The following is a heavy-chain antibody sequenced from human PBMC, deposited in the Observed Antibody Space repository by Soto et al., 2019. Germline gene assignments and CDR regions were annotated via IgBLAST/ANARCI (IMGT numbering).Heavy chain of an antibody. V-gene: IGHV3-33*01. Sequence: QVQLVESGGGVVQPGRSLRLSCAASGFTFSSYGMHWVRQAPGKGLEWVAVIWYDGSNKYYADSVKGRFTISRDNSKNTLYLPMNSLRAEDTAVYYCARDGYYGSGSYYSLPAIYGMVVWGQGTTVTVSS. D-gene: IGHD3-10*01. CDR3: ARDGYYGSGSYYSLPAIYGMVV. CDR1: GFTFSSYG. CDR2: IWYDGSNK. J-gene: IGHJ6*02.